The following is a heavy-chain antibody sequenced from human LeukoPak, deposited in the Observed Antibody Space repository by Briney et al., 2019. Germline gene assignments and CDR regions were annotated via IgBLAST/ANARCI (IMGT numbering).Heavy chain of an antibody. CDR1: GGSISSGGYY. J-gene: IGHJ4*02. V-gene: IGHV4-31*03. CDR3: ARGPYTAMGYYFDY. D-gene: IGHD5-18*01. Sequence: SETLSLTCTVSGGSISSGGYYWSWIRQHPGKGLEWIGYIYYSGSTYYNPSLKSRVTISVDTSKNQFSLKLSSVTAADTAVYYCARGPYTAMGYYFDYWGQGTLVTVSS. CDR2: IYYSGST.